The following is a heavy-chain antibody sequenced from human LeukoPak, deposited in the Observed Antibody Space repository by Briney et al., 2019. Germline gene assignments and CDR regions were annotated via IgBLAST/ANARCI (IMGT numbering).Heavy chain of an antibody. Sequence: PGGSLRLSCAASGFTFRSYWVSWVRQAPGKGLEWVANIKQDGSAKNYGDSVKGRFTISRDNAKNSLFLQMNSLRVEDTAVYYCARDHGYSSFDCWGQGTLVTVSS. D-gene: IGHD5-18*01. J-gene: IGHJ4*02. CDR3: ARDHGYSSFDC. CDR2: IKQDGSAK. CDR1: GFTFRSYW. V-gene: IGHV3-7*01.